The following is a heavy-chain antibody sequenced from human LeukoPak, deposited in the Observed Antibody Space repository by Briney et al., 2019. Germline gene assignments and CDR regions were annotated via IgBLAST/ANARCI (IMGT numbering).Heavy chain of an antibody. CDR2: IYYSGST. V-gene: IGHV4-31*03. CDR3: ARDRGPSIGGTVITHAFDI. J-gene: IGHJ3*02. CDR1: GGSISSGGYY. Sequence: PSETLSLTCTVSGGSISSGGYYWSWIRQHPGKGLEWIGYIYYSGSTFYNPSLKSRVTISVDTSRNQFSLKLSSVTAADTAVYYCARDRGPSIGGTVITHAFDIWGQGTMVTVSS. D-gene: IGHD4-23*01.